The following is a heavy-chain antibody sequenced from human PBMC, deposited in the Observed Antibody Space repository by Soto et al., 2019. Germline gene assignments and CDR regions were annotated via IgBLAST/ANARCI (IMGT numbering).Heavy chain of an antibody. CDR2: INHSGST. CDR1: GGSFSGYY. V-gene: IGHV4-34*01. J-gene: IGHJ4*02. CDR3: ARGRGRAIFGVVKYYFDY. Sequence: SETLSLTCAVYGGSFSGYYWSWIRQPPGKGLEWIGEINHSGSTNYNPSLKSRVTISVDTSKNQFSLKLSSVTAADTAVYYCARGRGRAIFGVVKYYFDYWGQGTLVTVSS. D-gene: IGHD3-3*01.